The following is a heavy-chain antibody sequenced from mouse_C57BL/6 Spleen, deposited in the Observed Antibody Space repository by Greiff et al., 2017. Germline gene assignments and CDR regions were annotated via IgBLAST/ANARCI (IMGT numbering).Heavy chain of an antibody. Sequence: QVQLKQPGAELVRPGSSVKLSCKASGYTFTSYWMHWVKQRPIQGLEWIGNIDPSDSETHYNQKFKDKATLTVDKSSSTAYMQLSSLTSEDSAVYYCARGEVVAYFDYWGQGTTLTVSS. CDR3: ARGEVVAYFDY. V-gene: IGHV1-52*01. D-gene: IGHD1-1*01. CDR1: GYTFTSYW. CDR2: IDPSDSET. J-gene: IGHJ2*01.